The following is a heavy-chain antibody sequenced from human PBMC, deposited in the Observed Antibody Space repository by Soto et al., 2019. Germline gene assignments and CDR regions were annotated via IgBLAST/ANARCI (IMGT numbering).Heavy chain of an antibody. CDR3: ARQNYYSGMDV. CDR2: ISAYNGNT. CDR1: GYTFTSYF. Sequence: ASVKVSCKASGYTFTSYFITWVRQAPGQGLEWMGWISAYNGNTNYAQMLQGRVTMTTDTSTATAYMEMTSLRSDDTAVYYCARQNYYSGMDVWGQGTTVTVSS. V-gene: IGHV1-18*01. J-gene: IGHJ6*02.